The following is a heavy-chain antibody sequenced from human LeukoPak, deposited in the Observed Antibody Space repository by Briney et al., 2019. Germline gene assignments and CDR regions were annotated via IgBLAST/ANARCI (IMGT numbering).Heavy chain of an antibody. CDR3: ANGSPPYLLVSTSSAFDI. J-gene: IGHJ3*02. Sequence: GRSLRLSCAASVFTFSGYGLHWVRPAPGKGLEWGAVISYDGSDEYYADSVKGRFTISRDNSKNTLYLQMNRLRAQNTAVYDCANGSPPYLLVSTSSAFDIWGQGTMVTVSS. D-gene: IGHD5/OR15-5a*01. V-gene: IGHV3-30*18. CDR2: ISYDGSDE. CDR1: VFTFSGYG.